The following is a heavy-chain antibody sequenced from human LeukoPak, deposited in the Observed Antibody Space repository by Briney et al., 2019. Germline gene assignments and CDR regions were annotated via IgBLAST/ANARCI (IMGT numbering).Heavy chain of an antibody. V-gene: IGHV2-5*01. CDR3: AHRLSDLIQNPPRDLYAFDI. CDR1: GFSLSTSGVG. CDR2: IYLNDDK. J-gene: IGHJ3*02. Sequence: SGPTLVNPTQTLTLTCTFSGFSLSTSGVGVGWIRQPPGKALEWLALIYLNDDKRYSPSLKSRLTITKDTSKNQVVLTMTNMDPVDTATYYCAHRLSDLIQNPPRDLYAFDIWGQGTMVTVSS. D-gene: IGHD1-14*01.